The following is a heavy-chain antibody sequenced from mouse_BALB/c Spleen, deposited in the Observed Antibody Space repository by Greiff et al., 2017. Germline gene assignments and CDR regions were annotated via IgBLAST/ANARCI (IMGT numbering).Heavy chain of an antibody. J-gene: IGHJ3*01. CDR1: GFSLTSYG. V-gene: IGHV2-9*02. CDR2: IWAGGST. Sequence: QVQLKESGPGLVAPSQSLSITCTVSGFSLTSYGVHWVRQPPGKGLEWLGVIWAGGSTNYNSALMSRLSISKDNSKSQVFLKMNSLQTDDTAMYYCARDPNWDWFVYWGQGTLVTVSA. D-gene: IGHD4-1*01. CDR3: ARDPNWDWFVY.